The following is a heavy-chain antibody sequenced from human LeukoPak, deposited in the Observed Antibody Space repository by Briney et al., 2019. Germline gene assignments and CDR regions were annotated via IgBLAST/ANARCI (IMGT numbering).Heavy chain of an antibody. CDR1: GGTFSSYA. Sequence: SVKVSCKASGGTFSSYAISWVRQAPGQGLEWMGGIIPIFGTANYAQKFQGRVTITADESTSTAYMELSSLRSEDTAVYYCASTPRDDILTGYSNPLHFDYWGQGTLVTVSS. D-gene: IGHD3-9*01. V-gene: IGHV1-69*13. CDR3: ASTPRDDILTGYSNPLHFDY. CDR2: IIPIFGTA. J-gene: IGHJ4*02.